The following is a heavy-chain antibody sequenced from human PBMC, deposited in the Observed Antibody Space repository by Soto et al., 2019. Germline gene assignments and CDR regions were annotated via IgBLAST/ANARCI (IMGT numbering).Heavy chain of an antibody. Sequence: SETLSLTCTVSGGSISSYYWSWIRQPPGKGLEWIGYIYYSGSTNYNPSLKSRVTISVDTSKNQFSLKLSSVTAADTAVYYCAGHHSSSWYWFDPWGQGTLVTV. CDR2: IYYSGST. CDR1: GGSISSYY. V-gene: IGHV4-59*01. D-gene: IGHD6-13*01. J-gene: IGHJ5*02. CDR3: AGHHSSSWYWFDP.